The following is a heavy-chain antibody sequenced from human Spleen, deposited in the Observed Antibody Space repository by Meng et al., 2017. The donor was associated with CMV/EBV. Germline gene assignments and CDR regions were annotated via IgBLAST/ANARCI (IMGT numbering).Heavy chain of an antibody. J-gene: IGHJ6*02. D-gene: IGHD5-18*01. CDR1: GFTFNDYG. V-gene: IGHV3-20*04. CDR2: INGKGGRI. CDR3: VRGYTYGDYYFYGMDV. Sequence: GESLKISCAASGFTFNDYGMGWVRQAPGKGLEWVSGINGKGGRIGYADSVKGRFSISRDNAKNSLYLQMNSLRAEDTALYFCVRGYTYGDYYFYGMDVWGQGTTVTVSS.